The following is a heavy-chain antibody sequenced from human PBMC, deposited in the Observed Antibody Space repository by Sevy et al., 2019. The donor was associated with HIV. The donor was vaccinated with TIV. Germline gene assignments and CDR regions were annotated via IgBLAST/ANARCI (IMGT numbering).Heavy chain of an antibody. CDR3: AADRGEDYCSGNSCQRHYYYGLDV. Sequence: ASVKVSCKVSGYRLIEVSMHWVRQAPGKGLEWMGHLDPEDGETIYAQNFQGRVTMTEDTSTDTANMEVSSLRSEDTAVYYCAADRGEDYCSGNSCQRHYYYGLDVWGQGTTVTVSS. V-gene: IGHV1-24*01. CDR2: LDPEDGET. D-gene: IGHD2-15*01. J-gene: IGHJ6*02. CDR1: GYRLIEVS.